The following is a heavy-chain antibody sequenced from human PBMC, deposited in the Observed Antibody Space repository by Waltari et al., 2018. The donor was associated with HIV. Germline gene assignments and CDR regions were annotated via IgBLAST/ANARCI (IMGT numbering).Heavy chain of an antibody. J-gene: IGHJ5*02. CDR2: ISSNGGSI. Sequence: EVQLVESGGGLVQPGGSLRLSCSASGFIFSNYAMPWVRQAPGKGLEYGSGISSNGGSIYYADSVKGRFTISRDNSKNTLYLQMSSLRVEDTAVYYCVKDLMVSFDWSWGQGTLVTVSS. V-gene: IGHV3-64D*06. CDR3: VKDLMVSFDWS. CDR1: GFIFSNYA. D-gene: IGHD3-9*01.